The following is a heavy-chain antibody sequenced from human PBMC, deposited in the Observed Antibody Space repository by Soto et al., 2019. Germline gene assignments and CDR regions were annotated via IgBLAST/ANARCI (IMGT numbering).Heavy chain of an antibody. Sequence: EVQLLESGGGLAQPGGSLRLSCAASGFTFSSHAMTWVRQAPVKGLEWVSAISGSDGSTFYANSVKGRFTISRDNSKNTLYLQMNSPRAADTAVYYCAKQVSTSCNGAGDYWGQGTLVTVSS. D-gene: IGHD2-2*01. CDR3: AKQVSTSCNGAGDY. V-gene: IGHV3-23*01. CDR1: GFTFSSHA. CDR2: ISGSDGST. J-gene: IGHJ4*02.